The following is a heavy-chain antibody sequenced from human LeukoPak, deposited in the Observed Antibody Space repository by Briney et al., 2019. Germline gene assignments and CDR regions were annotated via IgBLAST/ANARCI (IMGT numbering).Heavy chain of an antibody. CDR1: GFTFSSYW. CDR3: ASSRVVVVPAAISV. Sequence: GGSLRLSCAASGFTFSSYWMSWVRQAPGKRLEWVANIKQDGSEKYYVDSVKGRFTISRDNAKNSLYLQMNSLRAEDTAVYYCASSRVVVVPAAISVWGKGTTVTVSS. J-gene: IGHJ6*04. V-gene: IGHV3-7*03. D-gene: IGHD2-2*02. CDR2: IKQDGSEK.